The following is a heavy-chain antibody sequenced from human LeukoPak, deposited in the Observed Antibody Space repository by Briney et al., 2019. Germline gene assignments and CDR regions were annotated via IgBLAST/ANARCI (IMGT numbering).Heavy chain of an antibody. D-gene: IGHD3-10*01. CDR2: ISSSGGST. J-gene: IGHJ4*02. CDR3: ATGKRHGSGSDY. V-gene: IGHV3-23*01. CDR1: GFTFSNYA. Sequence: PGGSLRLSCAASGFTFSNYAVSWVRQAPGKGLEWVSTISSSGGSTYYADSVKGRFTISRDNSKNTLYLQMNSLRAEDTAVYYYATGKRHGSGSDYWGQGTLVTVSS.